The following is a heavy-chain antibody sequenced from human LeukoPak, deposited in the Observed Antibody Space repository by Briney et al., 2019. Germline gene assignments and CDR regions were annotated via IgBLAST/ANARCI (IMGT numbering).Heavy chain of an antibody. CDR1: GFTFSRYW. Sequence: GGSLRLSCAASGFTFSRYWMHWVRQAPGKGLVWVSRINSDGSSTSYADSVKGRLSISRDNAKNTLYLQMNSLRAEDTAVYYCGRDQSADFIDYWGQGTLVTVSS. D-gene: IGHD2/OR15-2a*01. V-gene: IGHV3-74*01. CDR2: INSDGSST. CDR3: GRDQSADFIDY. J-gene: IGHJ4*02.